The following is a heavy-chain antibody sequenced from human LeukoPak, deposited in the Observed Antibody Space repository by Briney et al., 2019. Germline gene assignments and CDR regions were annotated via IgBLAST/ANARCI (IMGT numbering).Heavy chain of an antibody. D-gene: IGHD3-3*01. J-gene: IGHJ6*03. CDR1: GYTFTSYG. CDR2: ISAYNGNT. CDR3: ARTPRITIFGVVINYYYYMDV. Sequence: GASVKVSCKASGYTFTSYGISWVRQAPGQGLEWMGWISAYNGNTNYAQKLQGRVTMTTDTSTSTAYMELRSLRSDDTAVYCCARTPRITIFGVVINYYYYMDVWGKGTTVTVSS. V-gene: IGHV1-18*01.